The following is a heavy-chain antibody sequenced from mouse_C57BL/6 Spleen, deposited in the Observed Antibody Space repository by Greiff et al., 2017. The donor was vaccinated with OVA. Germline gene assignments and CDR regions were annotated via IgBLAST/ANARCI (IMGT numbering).Heavy chain of an antibody. CDR2: IYPGDGDT. CDR1: GYAFSSYW. D-gene: IGHD1-1*01. CDR3: ARKGVTTVVATDAMDY. Sequence: QVQLQQSGAELVKPGASVKISCKASGYAFSSYWMNWVKQRPGKGLEWIGQIYPGDGDTNYNGKFKGKATLTADKSSSTAYMQLSSLTSEDSAVYFCARKGVTTVVATDAMDYWGQGTSVTVSS. J-gene: IGHJ4*01. V-gene: IGHV1-80*01.